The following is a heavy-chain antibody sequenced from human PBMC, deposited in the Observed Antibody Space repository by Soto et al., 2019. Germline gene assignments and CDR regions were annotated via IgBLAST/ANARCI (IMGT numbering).Heavy chain of an antibody. CDR2: ISYDGSNK. CDR1: GFTFSSYA. J-gene: IGHJ6*02. D-gene: IGHD2-21*02. CDR3: ARDGQIVVVTATTLDV. Sequence: HPGGSLRLSCAASGFTFSSYAMHWVRQAPGKGLEWVAVISYDGSNKYYADSVKGRFTISRDNSKNTLYLQMNSLRAEDTAVYYCARDGQIVVVTATTLDVWGPGTTVTVSS. V-gene: IGHV3-30-3*01.